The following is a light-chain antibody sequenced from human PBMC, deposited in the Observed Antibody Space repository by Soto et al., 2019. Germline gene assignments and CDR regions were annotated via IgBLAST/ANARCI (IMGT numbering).Light chain of an antibody. V-gene: IGKV3-20*01. Sequence: EIVLTQSPGTLSLSPGERGTLSCRASQSVTASFFTWYQQKPGQAPRVLIYGTSRRATGIPDRFSGSGSGTDFSLIIDTVEPEDLAIYYCQRYDPSQGYSFGQGTKLEIK. J-gene: IGKJ2*01. CDR2: GTS. CDR3: QRYDPSQGYS. CDR1: QSVTASF.